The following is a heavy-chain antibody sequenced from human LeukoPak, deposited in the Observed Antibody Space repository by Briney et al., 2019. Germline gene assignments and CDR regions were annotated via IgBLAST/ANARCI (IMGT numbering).Heavy chain of an antibody. CDR2: ISAYNGNT. D-gene: IGHD3-3*01. J-gene: IGHJ5*02. CDR3: ARDMYYDFWSRTNWFDP. CDR1: GYTFTSYG. Sequence: ASVKVSCKASGYTFTSYGISWVRQAPGQGLEWMGWISAYNGNTNYAQKLQGRVTMTTDTSTSTAYMELRSLRSDDTAVYYCARDMYYDFWSRTNWFDPWGQGTLVTVSS. V-gene: IGHV1-18*01.